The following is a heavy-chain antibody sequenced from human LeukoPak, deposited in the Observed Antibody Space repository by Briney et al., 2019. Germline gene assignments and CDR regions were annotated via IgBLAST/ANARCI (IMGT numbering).Heavy chain of an antibody. CDR3: ASGRDGYAHFLDY. D-gene: IGHD5-24*01. V-gene: IGHV3-23*01. J-gene: IGHJ4*02. CDR2: VTGSGADT. CDR1: GYRFSNYA. Sequence: GGSLRLSCSTSGYRFSNYAMSWVRQAPGKGLEWVSAVTGSGADTYYAGSVQGRFTVSRDNTKNTLFLHMNNLRAEDTAKYYCASGRDGYAHFLDYWGQGTLVTVSS.